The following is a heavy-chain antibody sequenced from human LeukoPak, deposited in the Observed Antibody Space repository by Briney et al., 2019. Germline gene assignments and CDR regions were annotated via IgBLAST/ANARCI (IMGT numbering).Heavy chain of an antibody. V-gene: IGHV1-18*01. CDR1: GYTFTSYG. CDR3: ARDHGVAVAGSWGY. Sequence: ASVKVSCKASGYTFTSYGISWVRQAPGQGLEWMGWISPYNGNTDYAQNLQGRVTVTTDTSTNTVYLELRSLRSDDTAVYYCARDHGVAVAGSWGYWGQGTLVTVSS. CDR2: ISPYNGNT. D-gene: IGHD6-19*01. J-gene: IGHJ4*02.